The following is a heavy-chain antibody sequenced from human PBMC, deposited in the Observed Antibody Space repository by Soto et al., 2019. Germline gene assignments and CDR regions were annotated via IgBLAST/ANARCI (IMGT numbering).Heavy chain of an antibody. CDR2: IIPINGTA. J-gene: IGHJ3*02. CDR3: ARDEALDTAMPLGADAFDI. D-gene: IGHD5-18*01. CDR1: GGTFSSYA. V-gene: IGHV1-69*05. Sequence: SVKVSCKASGGTFSSYAISWVRQAPGQGLEWMGGIIPINGTANYAQKFQGRVTMTTDTSTSTAYMELRSLRSDDTAVYYCARDEALDTAMPLGADAFDIWGQGTMVTVSS.